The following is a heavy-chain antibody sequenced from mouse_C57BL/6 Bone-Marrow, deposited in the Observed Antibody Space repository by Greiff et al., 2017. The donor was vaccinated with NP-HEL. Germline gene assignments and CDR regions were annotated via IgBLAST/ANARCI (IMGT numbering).Heavy chain of an antibody. Sequence: EVQVVEPEGGLVQPGSSMKLSCTASGFTFSDYYMAWVRQVPEKGLEWVGNINYDGSCTYYLDYLKSRFIMSRDNATNILYLQMSSLTSEYTATYYCVRCLLGPDWSFDVWGTGTTVTVSS. CDR3: VRCLLGPDWSFDV. CDR1: GFTFSDYY. V-gene: IGHV5-16*01. D-gene: IGHD4-1*01. J-gene: IGHJ1*03. CDR2: INYDGSCT.